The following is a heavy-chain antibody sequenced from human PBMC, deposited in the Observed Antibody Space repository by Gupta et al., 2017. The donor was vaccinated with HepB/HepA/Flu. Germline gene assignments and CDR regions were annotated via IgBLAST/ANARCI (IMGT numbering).Heavy chain of an antibody. D-gene: IGHD3-16*01. J-gene: IGHJ4*02. CDR1: GFTFSSSY. CDR2: IKSDGSQK. Sequence: EVQLVESGGGLVQPGGSLTLSCAASGFTFSSSYMSWVRQGPGKGLEWVANIKSDGSQKFYVDSVKGRFTISRDNAKNSLYLQMKSLRVEDTAVYYCARGGSKFGDWGQGTLVTGSS. V-gene: IGHV3-7*01. CDR3: ARGGSKFGD.